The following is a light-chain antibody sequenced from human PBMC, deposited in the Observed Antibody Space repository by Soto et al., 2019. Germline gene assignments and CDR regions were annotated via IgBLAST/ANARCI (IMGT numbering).Light chain of an antibody. V-gene: IGKV1-5*01. Sequence: DIQMTQSPSTLSASLGDRVTLTWGASQSISSWLAWYQQKKGKAPKLLIYDASSLESGVPSRFSGSGSGTEFTLTISSLQTDDFATYYCQQYNSYSSTFGHGTKVDIK. CDR3: QQYNSYSST. CDR1: QSISSW. CDR2: DAS. J-gene: IGKJ1*01.